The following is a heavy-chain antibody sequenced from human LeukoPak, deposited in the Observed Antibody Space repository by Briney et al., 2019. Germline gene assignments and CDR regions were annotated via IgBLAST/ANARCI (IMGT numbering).Heavy chain of an antibody. D-gene: IGHD3-3*01. J-gene: IGHJ4*02. CDR3: VRGSPDSRVRFLEWLLPH. CDR1: GFTFSSYS. CDR2: ISGRSTDI. V-gene: IGHV3-21*06. Sequence: AGGSLRLSCAASGFTFSSYSINWVRQAPGKGLEWVSSISGRSTDIKFADSMKGRFTISRDNAKNSVYLQMNSLRPEDTAVYYCVRGSPDSRVRFLEWLLPHWGQGTRVTVSS.